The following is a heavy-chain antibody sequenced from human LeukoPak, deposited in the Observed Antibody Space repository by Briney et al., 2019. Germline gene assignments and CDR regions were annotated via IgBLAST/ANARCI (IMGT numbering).Heavy chain of an antibody. Sequence: ASVKVSCKASGYTFTSYGISWVRQAPGQGLEWMGIINPSGGSTSYAQKFQGRVTMTRDTSTSTVYMELSSLRSEDTTVYYCARGGRTDYGGNPEYYYYYMDVWGKGTTVTISS. V-gene: IGHV1-46*01. J-gene: IGHJ6*03. CDR1: GYTFTSYG. CDR3: ARGGRTDYGGNPEYYYYYMDV. D-gene: IGHD4-23*01. CDR2: INPSGGST.